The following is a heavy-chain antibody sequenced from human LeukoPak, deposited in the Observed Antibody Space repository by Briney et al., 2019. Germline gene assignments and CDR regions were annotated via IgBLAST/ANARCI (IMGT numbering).Heavy chain of an antibody. CDR3: ARVYFSVYGDFLDY. V-gene: IGHV3-48*01. J-gene: IGHJ4*02. Sequence: GGSLRLLCSASAFTFGSNGMDWARQAPEKGLEYISYISSSTSTIYYADPVKGRFTISRDNAKNSLFLQMNSLRAEDTAIYYCARVYFSVYGDFLDYWGQGILVTVSS. D-gene: IGHD4-17*01. CDR2: ISSSTSTI. CDR1: AFTFGSNG.